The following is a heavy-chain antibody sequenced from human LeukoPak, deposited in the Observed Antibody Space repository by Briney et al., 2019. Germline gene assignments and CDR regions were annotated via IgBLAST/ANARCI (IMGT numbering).Heavy chain of an antibody. V-gene: IGHV4-34*01. CDR3: ATKVRGGFDI. J-gene: IGHJ3*02. D-gene: IGHD2-15*01. Sequence: PSETLSLTCAVCGGSFSGYYWSWIRQPPGKGLEWIGEINHSGSTNYNPSLKSRVTISVDTSKNQFSLKLNSVTAADTAIYYCATKVRGGFDIWGQGTMVTVSS. CDR1: GGSFSGYY. CDR2: INHSGST.